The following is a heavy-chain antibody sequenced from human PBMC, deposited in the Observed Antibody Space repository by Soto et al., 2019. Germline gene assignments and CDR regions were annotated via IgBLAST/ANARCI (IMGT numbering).Heavy chain of an antibody. CDR2: ICHSGNT. V-gene: IGHV4-30-2*01. CDR1: GGSMSRGDYY. Sequence: PSETLSLTCTVSGGSMSRGDYYWSWIRQPPGKGLEWIGFICHSGNTYYNPSLKSRVTTSLDRSKNQFSLNLSSVTAADTAVYYCARVWFGESSWFDPWGQGTLVTVSS. D-gene: IGHD3-10*01. CDR3: ARVWFGESSWFDP. J-gene: IGHJ5*02.